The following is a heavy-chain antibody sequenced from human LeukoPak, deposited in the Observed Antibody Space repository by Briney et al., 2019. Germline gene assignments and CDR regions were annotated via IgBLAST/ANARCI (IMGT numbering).Heavy chain of an antibody. D-gene: IGHD3-10*01. CDR3: ARGRMVRGGWFDP. Sequence: ASVKVSCKASGYTFTDYYMHWVRQAPGQGLEWMGWINPNSGGTNYAQKFQGRVTMTRNTSISTAYMELSSLRSEDTAVYYCARGRMVRGGWFDPWGQGTLVTVSS. J-gene: IGHJ5*02. CDR2: INPNSGGT. CDR1: GYTFTDYY. V-gene: IGHV1-2*02.